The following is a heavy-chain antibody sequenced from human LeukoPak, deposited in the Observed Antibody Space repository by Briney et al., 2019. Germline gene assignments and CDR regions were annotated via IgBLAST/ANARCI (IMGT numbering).Heavy chain of an antibody. D-gene: IGHD3-22*01. V-gene: IGHV4-59*01. CDR1: GSSISNYY. CDR3: ARALSGYRFSGFDY. CDR2: IYCSGST. Sequence: SETLSLTYTVSGSSISNYYWSWIRQPPGKGLEWIGYIYCSGSTNYNPSLKSRVTISVDTSKNQFSLNLSSVTAADTAVYYCARALSGYRFSGFDYWGQGTLVTVSS. J-gene: IGHJ4*02.